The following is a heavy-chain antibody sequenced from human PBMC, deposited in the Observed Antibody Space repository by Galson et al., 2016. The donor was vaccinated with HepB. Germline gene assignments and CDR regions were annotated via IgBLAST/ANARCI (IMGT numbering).Heavy chain of an antibody. Sequence: SLRLSCAASGFTFSSYAMHWVRQAPGKGLEWVAVISYDGSNKYYADSVKGRFTISRDNSKNTLYLQMNSLRAEDTAVYYCARKRRWGPFYYYGMDVWGQGTTVTVSS. J-gene: IGHJ6*02. CDR2: ISYDGSNK. D-gene: IGHD3-16*01. V-gene: IGHV3-30-3*01. CDR3: ARKRRWGPFYYYGMDV. CDR1: GFTFSSYA.